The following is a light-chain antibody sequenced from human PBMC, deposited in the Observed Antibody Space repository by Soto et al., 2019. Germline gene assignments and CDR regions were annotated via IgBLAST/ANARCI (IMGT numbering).Light chain of an antibody. J-gene: IGKJ1*01. CDR3: SQYGSPRGR. Sequence: EIVLTQSPGTLSLSPGERATLSCRASQSVSSSYLAWYQQKPGQAPRLLIYGASSRATGIPDRFSGSGSGTASPPTIGSRGPEDLAFYYCSQYGSPRGRFAQGTRWKSN. V-gene: IGKV3-20*01. CDR2: GAS. CDR1: QSVSSSY.